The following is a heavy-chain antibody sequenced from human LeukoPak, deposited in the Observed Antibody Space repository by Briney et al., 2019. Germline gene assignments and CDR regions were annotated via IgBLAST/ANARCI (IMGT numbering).Heavy chain of an antibody. J-gene: IGHJ4*02. D-gene: IGHD2-15*01. V-gene: IGHV3-30-3*01. CDR3: ARQYCSAGSCYLDY. CDR1: GXSFSSFA. Sequence: PGGSLRLSWAASGXSFSSFAVYWVRQAPGKGLESVTLISYDGNNKYYTDSVKGRFTVSRDNSKNTLYLQMDSLRVEDTAVYHCARQYCSAGSCYLDYWGQGTLVTVSS. CDR2: ISYDGNNK.